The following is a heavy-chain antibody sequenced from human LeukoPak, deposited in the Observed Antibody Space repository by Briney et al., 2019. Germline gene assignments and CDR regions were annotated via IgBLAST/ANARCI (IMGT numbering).Heavy chain of an antibody. CDR2: INSDGSST. CDR1: GFTFSSYW. CDR3: ARAPRGPYSSGWSSWFDP. D-gene: IGHD6-19*01. V-gene: IGHV3-74*01. J-gene: IGHJ5*02. Sequence: GGSLRLSCAASGFTFSSYWMHWVRQAPGKGLVWVSRINSDGSSTSYADSVKGRFTISRDNAKNTLYLQMNSLRAEDTAVYYCARAPRGPYSSGWSSWFDPWGQGTLVTVSS.